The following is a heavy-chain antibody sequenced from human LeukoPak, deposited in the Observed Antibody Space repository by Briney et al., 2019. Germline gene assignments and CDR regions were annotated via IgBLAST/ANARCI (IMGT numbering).Heavy chain of an antibody. CDR2: ISSSSSYI. Sequence: GGSPRLSCAASGFTFSSYSMNWVRQAPGKGLEWVSSISSSSSYIYYADSVKGRFIISRDNAKNSLYLQMNSLRAEDTAVYYCARDGSYYYGSGSFGRRFDYWGQGTLVTVSS. D-gene: IGHD3-10*01. CDR3: ARDGSYYYGSGSFGRRFDY. V-gene: IGHV3-21*01. J-gene: IGHJ4*02. CDR1: GFTFSSYS.